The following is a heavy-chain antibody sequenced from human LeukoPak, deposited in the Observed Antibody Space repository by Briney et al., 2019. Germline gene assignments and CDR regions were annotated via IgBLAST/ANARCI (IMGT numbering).Heavy chain of an antibody. CDR1: GFTFDTYS. CDR3: ARTSTYGDYDY. J-gene: IGHJ4*02. Sequence: SGGSLRLSCAASGFTFDTYSMNWVRQAPGKRLEWVSYISGDTSTKYYADSGKGRFTISRDVAKSSLYLQMNSLRAEDTAIYYCARTSTYGDYDYWGQGTLVTVSS. D-gene: IGHD4-17*01. CDR2: ISGDTSTK. V-gene: IGHV3-48*04.